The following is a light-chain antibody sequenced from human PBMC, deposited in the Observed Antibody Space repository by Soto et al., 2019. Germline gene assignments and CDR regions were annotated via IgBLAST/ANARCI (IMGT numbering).Light chain of an antibody. Sequence: QSALTQPPSASGSPGQSVTISCTGTSSDVGGYNYVSWFQQHPGRAPTLLIYGVSKRPSGVPDRFSGSKSGNTASLTVSGLQAEDEADYYCSLYAGSNNYVFGTGTKVTVL. CDR2: GVS. CDR1: SSDVGGYNY. J-gene: IGLJ1*01. V-gene: IGLV2-8*01. CDR3: SLYAGSNNYV.